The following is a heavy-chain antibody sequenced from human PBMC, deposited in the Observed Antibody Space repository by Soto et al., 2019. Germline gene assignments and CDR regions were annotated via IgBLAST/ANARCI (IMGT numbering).Heavy chain of an antibody. V-gene: IGHV1-8*01. CDR3: ARNLWGTVDFDY. D-gene: IGHD7-27*01. Sequence: QVQLVQSGAEVKKPGASVKVSCKASGYTFSDYDINWMRQATGQGLEWLGWMSPNSGYTGYAQKFQGRVTMTRDTSTSTAYMELSSLTYEDTAVYFCARNLWGTVDFDYWGHGTLVTVST. CDR1: GYTFSDYD. J-gene: IGHJ4*01. CDR2: MSPNSGYT.